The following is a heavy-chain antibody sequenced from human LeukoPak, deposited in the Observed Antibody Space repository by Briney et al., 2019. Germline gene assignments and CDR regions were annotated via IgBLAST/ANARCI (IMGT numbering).Heavy chain of an antibody. CDR1: GGSISSSSYY. CDR2: IYYSGTT. J-gene: IGHJ4*02. CDR3: ARDLGYYYGSGSFDY. V-gene: IGHV4-39*07. Sequence: SETLSLTCTVSGGSISSSSYYWGWIRQPPGTGLECIGGIYYSGTTYYNPSLKSRVTISVDTSKNQFSLKLSSVTAADTAVYYCARDLGYYYGSGSFDYWGQGTLVTVSS. D-gene: IGHD3-10*01.